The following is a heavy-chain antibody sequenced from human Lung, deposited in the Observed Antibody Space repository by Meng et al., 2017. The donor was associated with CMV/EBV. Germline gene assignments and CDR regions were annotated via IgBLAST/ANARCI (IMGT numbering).Heavy chain of an antibody. J-gene: IGHJ4*02. V-gene: IGHV4-39*07. CDR3: ARDLEY. CDR2: LYDSGST. CDR1: GGSISSSTYY. Sequence: QLQPQGSGPGLGRPSETLSLTCSVSGGSISSSTYYWAWIRQPPGKGLEWIGSLYDSGSTYYHPSLKSRVTISVDTSKTYFSLKLRSVTAADTAVYYCARDLEYWGQGTLVTVSS. D-gene: IGHD1-1*01.